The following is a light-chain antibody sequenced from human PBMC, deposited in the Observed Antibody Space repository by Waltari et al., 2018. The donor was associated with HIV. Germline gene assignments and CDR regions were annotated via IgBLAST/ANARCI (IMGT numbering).Light chain of an antibody. V-gene: IGLV2-14*01. CDR2: EAR. CDR3: SSYTIHTTRV. J-gene: IGLJ3*02. Sequence: QSALTQPASVSGSPGQSITISCTGSINDIGPYHYVSWYQQHPGKAPKLIISEARNQPSGVSNRFSGSMSGNTASLTISGLQAADEADYYCSSYTIHTTRVFGGGTKLTVL. CDR1: INDIGPYHY.